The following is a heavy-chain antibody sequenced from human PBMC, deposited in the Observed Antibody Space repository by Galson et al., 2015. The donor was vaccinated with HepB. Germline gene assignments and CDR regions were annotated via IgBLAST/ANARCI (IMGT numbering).Heavy chain of an antibody. V-gene: IGHV3-53*01. J-gene: IGHJ4*02. CDR3: ARGTFFGSDYYRRGYYFDY. CDR2: IYSDENT. CDR1: EFSVSSSY. D-gene: IGHD3-22*01. Sequence: SLRLSCAASEFSVSSSYMSWVRQAPGKGLECVSIIYSDENTDYADSVKGRFTISRDNSKNTLYLQMNSLTAEDTAVYYCARGTFFGSDYYRRGYYFDYWGQGTLVTVSS.